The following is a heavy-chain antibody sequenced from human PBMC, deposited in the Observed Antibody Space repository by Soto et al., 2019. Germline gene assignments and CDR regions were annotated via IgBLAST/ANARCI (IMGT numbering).Heavy chain of an antibody. Sequence: EVQLVESGGGLVQPGGSLRLSCAASGFTFSSYAMHWVRQAPGKGLEYVSAISSNGGSTDYANSVKGRFTISRDNSKNTRYLQMGSLRAEDMAVYYCARGGRGSEFDYWGQGTLVTVSS. V-gene: IGHV3-64*01. D-gene: IGHD5-12*01. J-gene: IGHJ4*02. CDR2: ISSNGGST. CDR1: GFTFSSYA. CDR3: ARGGRGSEFDY.